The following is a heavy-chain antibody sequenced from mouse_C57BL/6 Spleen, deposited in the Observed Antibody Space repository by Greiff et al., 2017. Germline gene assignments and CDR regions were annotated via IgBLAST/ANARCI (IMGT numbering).Heavy chain of an antibody. CDR3: ARDTAGTSFDY. D-gene: IGHD4-1*01. CDR1: GFTFSSYA. V-gene: IGHV5-4*01. CDR2: ISDGGSYT. J-gene: IGHJ2*01. Sequence: EVQLVESGGGLVKPGGSLKLSCAASGFTFSSYAMSWVRQTPEKRLEWVATISDGGSYTYYPDNVKGRFTISRDNAKNNLYLQMSHLKSEDTAMYYCARDTAGTSFDYWGQGTTLTVSS.